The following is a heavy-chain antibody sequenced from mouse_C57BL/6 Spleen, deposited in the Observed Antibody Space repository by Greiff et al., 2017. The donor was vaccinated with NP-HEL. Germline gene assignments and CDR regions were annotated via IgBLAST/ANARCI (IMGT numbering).Heavy chain of an antibody. CDR2: INPYNGGT. V-gene: IGHV1-19*01. CDR3: ARSGITTVVEDAMDY. Sequence: VQLQQSGPVLVKPGASVKMSCKASGYTFTDYYMNWVKQCHGKSLEWIGVINPYNGGTSYNQKFKGKATLTVDKSSSTAYMELNSLTSEDSAVYYCARSGITTVVEDAMDYWGQGTSVTVSS. J-gene: IGHJ4*01. D-gene: IGHD1-1*01. CDR1: GYTFTDYY.